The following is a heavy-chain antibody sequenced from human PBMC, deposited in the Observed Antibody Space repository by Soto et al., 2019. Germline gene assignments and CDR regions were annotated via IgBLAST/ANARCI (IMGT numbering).Heavy chain of an antibody. V-gene: IGHV1-18*01. D-gene: IGHD3-10*01. CDR1: GYTFTSYG. CDR3: ARGSFDYYGSGSYPAGFDP. CDR2: ISAYNGNT. Sequence: GASVKVSCKASGYTFTSYGISWVRQAPGQGLEWMGWISAYNGNTNYAQKLQGRVTMTTDTSTSTAYMELRSLRSDDTAVYYCARGSFDYYGSGSYPAGFDPWGQGTLLTVSS. J-gene: IGHJ5*02.